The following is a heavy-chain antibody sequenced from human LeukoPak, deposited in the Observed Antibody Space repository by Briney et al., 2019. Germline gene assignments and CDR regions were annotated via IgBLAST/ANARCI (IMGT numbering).Heavy chain of an antibody. CDR1: GFTFTSSA. CDR2: IVVGSGNT. V-gene: IGHV1-58*01. J-gene: IGHJ2*01. Sequence: SVKVSCKASGFTFTSSAVQWVRQARGQRLEWIGWIVVGSGNTNYAQKFQERVTITRDMSTSTAYMELSSLRSEDMAVYYCAAPGKRQNWYFDLWGRGTLVTVSS. CDR3: AAPGKRQNWYFDL.